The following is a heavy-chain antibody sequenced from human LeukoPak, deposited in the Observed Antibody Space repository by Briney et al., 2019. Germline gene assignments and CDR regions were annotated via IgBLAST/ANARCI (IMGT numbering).Heavy chain of an antibody. CDR1: GGSISSYY. CDR2: IYYSGST. V-gene: IGHV4-59*01. J-gene: IGHJ4*02. Sequence: SETLSLTCTVSGGSISSYYWSWIRQPPGKGLEWIGYIYYSGSTNYNPSLKSRVTISVDTSKNQFSLRLSSVTAADTAVYYCARDGGVGYDSSGYCYGSYFDYWGQGTLVTVSS. D-gene: IGHD3-22*01. CDR3: ARDGGVGYDSSGYCYGSYFDY.